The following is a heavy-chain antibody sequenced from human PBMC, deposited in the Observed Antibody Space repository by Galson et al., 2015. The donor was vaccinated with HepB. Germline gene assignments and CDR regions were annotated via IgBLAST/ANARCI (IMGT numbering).Heavy chain of an antibody. D-gene: IGHD5-12*01. V-gene: IGHV4-59*08. CDR1: GGSISSYY. CDR3: ARHSGYDWDAFDI. CDR2: IYYSGST. J-gene: IGHJ3*02. Sequence: LSLTCTVSGGSISSYYWSWIRQPPGKGLEWIGYIYYSGSTNYNPSLKSRVTISVDTSKNQFSLKLSSVTAADTAVYYCARHSGYDWDAFDIWGQGTMVTVSS.